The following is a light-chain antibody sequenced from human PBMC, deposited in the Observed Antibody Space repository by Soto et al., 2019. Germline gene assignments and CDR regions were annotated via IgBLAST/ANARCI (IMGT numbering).Light chain of an antibody. CDR1: NSNIGSNT. CDR3: SSWDGSLNVF. CDR2: RND. J-gene: IGLJ2*01. V-gene: IGLV1-44*01. Sequence: QSVLTQPPSTSGTPGQRVTISCSGSNSNIGSNTVNWYQQLPGTAPKVVIYRNDQRPSGVPDRFSGSKSGTSATLAISGLQSEDEADYYCSSWDGSLNVFFGGGTKVTVL.